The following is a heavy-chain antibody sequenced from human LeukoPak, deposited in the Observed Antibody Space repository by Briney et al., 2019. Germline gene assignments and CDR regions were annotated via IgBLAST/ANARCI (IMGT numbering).Heavy chain of an antibody. V-gene: IGHV4-59*08. CDR3: ARVNTAHHDAFDI. J-gene: IGHJ3*02. D-gene: IGHD5-18*01. CDR2: IYYSGST. Sequence: SETLSLTCTVSGGSMSPYHWGWIRQPPGKGLEWTGYIYYSGSTNYNPSLNSRVTISVDTSKNQFSLRLSSVTAADTAIYYCARVNTAHHDAFDIWGQGTMVTVSS. CDR1: GGSMSPYH.